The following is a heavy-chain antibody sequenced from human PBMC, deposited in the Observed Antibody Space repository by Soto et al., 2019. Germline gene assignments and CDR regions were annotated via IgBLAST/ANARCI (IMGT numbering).Heavy chain of an antibody. Sequence: QVQLQESGPGLVKPSQTLSLACSVSGAIVTSGENYWSWVRQAPGKGLEWIGYVYDSGITYYTPALRSRFTLSRNSPNNEVSFKLSSVRAASMAVYFCVRNFPHASSGIAWGHGTMVAASS. CDR2: VYDSGIT. V-gene: IGHV4-30-4*01. D-gene: IGHD6-25*01. CDR1: GAIVTSGENY. J-gene: IGHJ3*01. CDR3: VRNFPHASSGIA.